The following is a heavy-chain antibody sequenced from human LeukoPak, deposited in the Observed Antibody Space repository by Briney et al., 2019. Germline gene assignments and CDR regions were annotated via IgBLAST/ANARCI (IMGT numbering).Heavy chain of an antibody. V-gene: IGHV4-39*07. CDR1: GGSISSNGYY. CDR2: IYYSGGT. J-gene: IGHJ3*02. CDR3: ARGGRITMFGVVIMRGAFDI. D-gene: IGHD3-3*01. Sequence: PSETLSLTCTVSGGSISSNGYYWAWFRQPPGKGLEWIGSIYYSGGTYYNPSLKSRVTISIDTSKNQFSLKLSSVTAADTAVYYCARGGRITMFGVVIMRGAFDIWGQGTMVTVSS.